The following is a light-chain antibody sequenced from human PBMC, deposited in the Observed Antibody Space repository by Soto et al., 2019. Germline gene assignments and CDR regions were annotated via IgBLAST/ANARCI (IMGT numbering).Light chain of an antibody. CDR3: CAYTGSSTYVL. CDR1: SSDVGGYNY. V-gene: IGLV2-14*03. CDR2: DVN. J-gene: IGLJ2*01. Sequence: QSALTQPASVSGSPGQSITISCTGTSSDVGGYNYVSWYQQHPGKTPKLMIYDVNDRPSGVSNRFSGSRSGNTASLTISGLQADDEAAYYCCAYTGSSTYVLFGGGTKLTVL.